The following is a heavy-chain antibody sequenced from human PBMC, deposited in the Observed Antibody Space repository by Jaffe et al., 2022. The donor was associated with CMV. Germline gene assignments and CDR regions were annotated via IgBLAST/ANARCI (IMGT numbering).Heavy chain of an antibody. D-gene: IGHD4-17*01. CDR2: VYGSTI. Sequence: EVQLVQSGAEVKKPGESLRISCKASGYSFTSYWIGWVRQMPGKGLEWMGIVYGSTIRYNPSFQGQVTISADKSISTAYLQWSSLKASDSAMYYCARRLSGDSVSVNALDIWGEGTLVTVSS. CDR1: GYSFTSYW. V-gene: IGHV5-51*01. CDR3: ARRLSGDSVSVNALDI. J-gene: IGHJ3*02.